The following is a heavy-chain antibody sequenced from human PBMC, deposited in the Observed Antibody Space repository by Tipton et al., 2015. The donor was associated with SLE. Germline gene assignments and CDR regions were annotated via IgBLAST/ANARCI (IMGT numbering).Heavy chain of an antibody. J-gene: IGHJ5*02. V-gene: IGHV4-39*07. CDR2: IYYSGST. CDR3: ARVQAYEGFDP. CDR1: GGSIGSSSYY. D-gene: IGHD3-16*01. Sequence: LRLSCTVSGGSIGSSSYYWGWIRQPPGKGLEWIGSIYYSGSTYYNPSLKSRVTISVDTSKNQFSLKLSSVTAADTAVYYCARVQAYEGFDPWGQGTLVTVSS.